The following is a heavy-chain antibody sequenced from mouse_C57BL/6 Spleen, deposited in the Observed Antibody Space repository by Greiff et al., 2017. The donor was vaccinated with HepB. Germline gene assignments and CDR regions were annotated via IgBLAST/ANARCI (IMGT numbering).Heavy chain of an antibody. J-gene: IGHJ4*01. CDR2: ISYDGSN. CDR1: GYSITSGYY. CDR3: ARDGYYAMDY. V-gene: IGHV3-6*01. Sequence: ESGPGLVKPSQSLSLTCSVTGYSITSGYYWNWIRQFPGNKLEWMGYISYDGSNNYNPSLKNRISITRDTSKNQFFLKLNSVTTEDTATYDCARDGYYAMDYWGQVTSVTVSS.